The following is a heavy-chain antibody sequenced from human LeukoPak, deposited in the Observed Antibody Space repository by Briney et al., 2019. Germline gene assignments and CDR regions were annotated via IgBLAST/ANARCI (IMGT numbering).Heavy chain of an antibody. CDR3: ARTTEAHSWLTRYYDYYMDV. CDR1: GGSISSYY. Sequence: PSETLSLTCTVSGGSISSYYWSWIRQPPGKGLEWIGYIYYSGSTNYNPSLKSRVTISVDTSKNQFSLKLSSVTAADTAVYYCARTTEAHSWLTRYYDYYMDVWGKGTTVTVSS. D-gene: IGHD6-13*01. J-gene: IGHJ6*03. V-gene: IGHV4-59*01. CDR2: IYYSGST.